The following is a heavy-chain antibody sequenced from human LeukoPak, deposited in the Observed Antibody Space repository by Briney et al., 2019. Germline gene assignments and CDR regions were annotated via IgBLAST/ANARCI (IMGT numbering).Heavy chain of an antibody. J-gene: IGHJ3*02. CDR3: ARRLHYYDSSGYYYVGAFDI. V-gene: IGHV4-39*07. CDR2: IYYSGST. D-gene: IGHD3-22*01. CDR1: GGSISSSSYY. Sequence: SETLSLTCTVSGGSISSSSYYWGWIRQPPGKGLEWIGSIYYSGSTYYNPSLKSRVTISVDTSKNQFSLKLSSVTAADTAVYYCARRLHYYDSSGYYYVGAFDIWGQGTMVTVSS.